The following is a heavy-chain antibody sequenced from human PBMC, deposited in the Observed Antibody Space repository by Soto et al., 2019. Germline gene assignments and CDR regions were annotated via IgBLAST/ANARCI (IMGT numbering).Heavy chain of an antibody. CDR3: ARDPDAVAAYYFDY. D-gene: IGHD2-15*01. V-gene: IGHV3-64*01. J-gene: IGHJ4*02. CDR1: GFTFSSYA. Sequence: GGSLRLSCAASGFTFSSYAMHWVRQAPGKGLEYVSAISSNGGSTYYANSVKGRFTISRDNSKNTLYLQMGSLRAEDMAVYYCARDPDAVAAYYFDYWGQGTLVTVSS. CDR2: ISSNGGST.